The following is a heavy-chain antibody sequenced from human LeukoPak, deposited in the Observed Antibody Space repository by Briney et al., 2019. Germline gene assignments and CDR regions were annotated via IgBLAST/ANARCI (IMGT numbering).Heavy chain of an antibody. CDR2: IYYSGST. D-gene: IGHD5-18*01. Sequence: SETLSLTCTVSGGSISSSSYYWGWIRQPPGKGLGWIGSIYYSGSTYYNPSLKSRVTISVDTSKNQFSLKLSSVTAADTAVYYCARLQGYSYGYVSYYYGMDVWGQGTTVTVSS. CDR3: ARLQGYSYGYVSYYYGMDV. CDR1: GGSISSSSYY. V-gene: IGHV4-39*01. J-gene: IGHJ6*02.